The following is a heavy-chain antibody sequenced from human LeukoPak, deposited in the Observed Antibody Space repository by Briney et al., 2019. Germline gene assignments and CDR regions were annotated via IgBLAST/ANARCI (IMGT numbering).Heavy chain of an antibody. CDR2: ISSSSSTI. D-gene: IGHD3-3*01. V-gene: IGHV3-48*04. Sequence: GGSLRLSCAASGFTFSSYSMNWVRQAPGKGLEWVSYISSSSSTIYYADSVKGRFTISRDSSKNSLYLQMNSLRTEDTALYYCAKDRTYYDFWSGYYDYYMDVWGKGTTVTVSS. CDR3: AKDRTYYDFWSGYYDYYMDV. CDR1: GFTFSSYS. J-gene: IGHJ6*03.